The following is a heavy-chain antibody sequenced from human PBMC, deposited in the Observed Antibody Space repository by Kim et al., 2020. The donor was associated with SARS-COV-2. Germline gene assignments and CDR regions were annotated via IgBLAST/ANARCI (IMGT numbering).Heavy chain of an antibody. D-gene: IGHD5-12*01. J-gene: IGHJ4*02. V-gene: IGHV4-59*01. CDR1: GGSINNYY. CDR3: ARGGVATIWSY. Sequence: SETLSLTCTVSGGSINNYYWRWIRQPLGKGLEWIGYMFYSGSTNYNPSLKSRVTMSVDTSKNQFSLNLTSVTPADTAVYYCARGGVATIWSYWGQGTLVSVSS. CDR2: MFYSGST.